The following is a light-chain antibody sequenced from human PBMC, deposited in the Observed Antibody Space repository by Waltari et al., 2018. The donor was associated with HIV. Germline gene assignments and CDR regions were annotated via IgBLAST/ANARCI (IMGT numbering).Light chain of an antibody. V-gene: IGLV1-51*01. CDR3: GTWDSSLSAYWV. J-gene: IGLJ3*02. Sequence: QSVLTQPPSVSAAPGQRVTISCSNIGHNYISWYQQLPGTAPTLLIYDNNKRPSGIPDRSSGSKSGTSATLRTTGLQTGDEADYYCGTWDSSLSAYWVFGGGTKLTVL. CDR2: DNN. CDR1: NIGHNY.